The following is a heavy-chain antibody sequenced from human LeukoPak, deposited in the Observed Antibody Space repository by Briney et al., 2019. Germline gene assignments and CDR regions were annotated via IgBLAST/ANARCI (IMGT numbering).Heavy chain of an antibody. CDR3: ARDGGYGDPYYFDY. D-gene: IGHD4-17*01. CDR1: GGSISSYY. J-gene: IGHJ4*02. V-gene: IGHV4-4*07. CDR2: IYTSGST. Sequence: PSETLSLTCTVSGGSISSYYWSWLRQPAGKGLEWIGRIYTSGSTNYNPSLKSRVTMSVDTSKNQFSLKLSSVTAADTAVYYCARDGGYGDPYYFDYWGQGTLVTVSS.